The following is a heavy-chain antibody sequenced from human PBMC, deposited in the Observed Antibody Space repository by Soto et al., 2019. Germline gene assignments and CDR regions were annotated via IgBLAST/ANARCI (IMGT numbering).Heavy chain of an antibody. CDR1: GGSISAGDYY. Sequence: QVQLQESGPGLVKPSQTLSLTCTVSGGSISAGDYYWNWIRQPPGQGLEWIGYIYYTGTTKYNPSLKSRATLSVDTSKNRFSLNLTSVTAADSAVYYCARGDGFHPWGPGTLVTVSS. V-gene: IGHV4-30-4*01. J-gene: IGHJ5*02. CDR3: ARGDGFHP. CDR2: IYYTGTT.